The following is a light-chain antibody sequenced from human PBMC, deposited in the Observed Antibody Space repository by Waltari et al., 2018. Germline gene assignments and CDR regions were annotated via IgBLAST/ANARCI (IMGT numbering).Light chain of an antibody. J-gene: IGLJ2*01. CDR1: SSNIGAGSD. V-gene: IGLV1-40*01. CDR2: GNS. Sequence: QSVLTQPPSVSGAPGQRVTIPCPGSSSNIGAGSDVHWYQQLPGTAPKLLIYGNSNRPSGVPDRFSGSKSGTSASLAITGLQAEDEADYYCQSYDSSLSAYVVFGGGTKLTVL. CDR3: QSYDSSLSAYVV.